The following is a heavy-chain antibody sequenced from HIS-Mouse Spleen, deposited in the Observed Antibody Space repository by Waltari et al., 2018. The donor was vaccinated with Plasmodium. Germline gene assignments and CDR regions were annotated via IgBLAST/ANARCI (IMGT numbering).Heavy chain of an antibody. CDR3: ARGRYDFWSGYFDY. J-gene: IGHJ4*02. Sequence: QVQLVQSGAEVKKPGASVKVSCKASGYTFTGYYMHWVRQAPGQGLEWMGWINPNRGGTNYAQKFQGRVTMTRDTSISTAYMELSRLRSDDTAVYYCARGRYDFWSGYFDYWGQGTLVTVSS. V-gene: IGHV1-2*02. D-gene: IGHD3-3*01. CDR2: INPNRGGT. CDR1: GYTFTGYY.